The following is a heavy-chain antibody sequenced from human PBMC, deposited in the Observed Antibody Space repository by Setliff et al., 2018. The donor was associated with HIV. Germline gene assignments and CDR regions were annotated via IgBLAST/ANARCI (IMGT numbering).Heavy chain of an antibody. CDR2: ISVYNGNT. J-gene: IGHJ3*02. V-gene: IGHV1-18*01. D-gene: IGHD3-10*01. Sequence: SVKVSCKASGYTFIDYFIHWVRQAPGQGLEWMGWISVYNGNTKYAENFQDRLTLTTDASTGTGFMELRGLRSDDTAVYYCATPGVGAGAFDIWGRGTMVTVSS. CDR3: ATPGVGAGAFDI. CDR1: GYTFIDYF.